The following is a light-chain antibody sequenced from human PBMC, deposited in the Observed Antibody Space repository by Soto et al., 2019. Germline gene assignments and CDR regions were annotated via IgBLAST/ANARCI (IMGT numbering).Light chain of an antibody. V-gene: IGLV2-14*01. J-gene: IGLJ1*01. Sequence: QSVLTQPASVSGSPGQSITISCTGTSSDFGGYNYVSWYQQHPGKAPKLMIYDVSNRPSGVSNRFSGSKSGNTASLTISGLQAEDEADYYCSSYTSSSFYVFGTGTKLTVL. CDR3: SSYTSSSFYV. CDR1: SSDFGGYNY. CDR2: DVS.